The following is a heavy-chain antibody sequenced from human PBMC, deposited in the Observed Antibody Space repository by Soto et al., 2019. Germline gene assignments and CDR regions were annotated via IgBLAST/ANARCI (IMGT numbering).Heavy chain of an antibody. CDR2: IYYTGTT. CDR3: ARRVYSGSGRDYFDR. D-gene: IGHD1-26*01. CDR1: GGPISSSGHF. Sequence: SETLSLTCSVSGGPISSSGHFWAWIRQPPGRGLEWLATIYYTGTTYYNPSLKSRLTISMDTSKDQFSLDLTSMTAADTALYFCARRVYSGSGRDYFDRWGQGSLVTVSS. V-gene: IGHV4-39*01. J-gene: IGHJ4*02.